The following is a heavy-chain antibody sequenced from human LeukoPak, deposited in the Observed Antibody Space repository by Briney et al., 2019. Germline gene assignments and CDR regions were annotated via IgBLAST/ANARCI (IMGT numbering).Heavy chain of an antibody. CDR2: IFYSGST. CDR3: ARATIGYCSSTSCYRFMDAFDI. CDR1: GGSISSSIYY. Sequence: SETLSLTCTVSGGSISSSIYYWGWIRQPPRKGLEWIGTIFYSGSTYYNPSLKSRVTISVDRSKNQFSLKLSSVTAADTAVYYCARATIGYCSSTSCYRFMDAFDIWGQGTMVTVSS. V-gene: IGHV4-39*07. D-gene: IGHD2-2*02. J-gene: IGHJ3*02.